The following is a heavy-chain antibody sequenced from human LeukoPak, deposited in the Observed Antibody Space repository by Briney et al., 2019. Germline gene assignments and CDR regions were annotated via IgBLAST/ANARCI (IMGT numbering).Heavy chain of an antibody. CDR1: GYSFTTYW. D-gene: IGHD5-18*01. V-gene: IGHV5-51*01. CDR2: IYSGDSDT. J-gene: IGHJ1*01. Sequence: GESLKISCEASGYSFTTYWITWVRQMPGKGLKWMAIIYSGDSDTRYSPSFQGQVTISVDKSISTAYLQWSSLKASDTAIYYCAIHSYGYRHWGQGTLVTVSS. CDR3: AIHSYGYRH.